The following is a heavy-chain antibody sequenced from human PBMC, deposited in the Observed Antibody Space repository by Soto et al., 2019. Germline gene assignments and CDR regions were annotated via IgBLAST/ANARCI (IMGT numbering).Heavy chain of an antibody. V-gene: IGHV1-2*04. Sequence: GASVNFSFKASGYTFTGYYMHWVRQAPGQGLEWMGWINPNSGCTNYAQKFQGWVTMTRDTSISTAYMELSRLRSDDTAVYYCARDPLDYYDSSGPRVYYYGTEAWGHGNTVNVSS. J-gene: IGHJ6*02. D-gene: IGHD3-22*01. CDR1: GYTFTGYY. CDR3: ARDPLDYYDSSGPRVYYYGTEA. CDR2: INPNSGCT.